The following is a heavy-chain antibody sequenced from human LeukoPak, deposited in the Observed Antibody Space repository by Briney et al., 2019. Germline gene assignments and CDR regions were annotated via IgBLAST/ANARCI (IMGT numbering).Heavy chain of an antibody. CDR3: ASRNRPGVVIAGIDV. V-gene: IGHV1-69*05. Sequence: SVKVSCKASGGTFSSYAISWVRQAPGQGLEWMGGIIPIFGTANYAQKFQGRVTITTDESTSTAYMELSSLRSEDTAVYYCASRNRPGVVIAGIDVWGQGTTVTVSS. J-gene: IGHJ6*02. CDR1: GGTFSSYA. CDR2: IIPIFGTA. D-gene: IGHD2-21*01.